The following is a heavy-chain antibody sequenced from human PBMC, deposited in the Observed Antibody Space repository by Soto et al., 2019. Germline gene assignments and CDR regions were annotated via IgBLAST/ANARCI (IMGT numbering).Heavy chain of an antibody. D-gene: IGHD3-9*01. CDR2: ISYDGSNK. CDR1: GFTFSSYG. J-gene: IGHJ6*02. CDR3: AKGETYYDILTGYYRPHGMDV. Sequence: GGSLRLSCAASGFTFSSYGMHWVRQAPGKGLEWVAVISYDGSNKYYADSVKGRFTISRDNSKNTLYLQMNSLRAEDTAVYYCAKGETYYDILTGYYRPHGMDVWGQGTTVTVS. V-gene: IGHV3-30*18.